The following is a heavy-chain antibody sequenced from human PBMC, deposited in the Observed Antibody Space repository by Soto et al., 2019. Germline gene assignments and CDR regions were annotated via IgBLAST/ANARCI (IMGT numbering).Heavy chain of an antibody. V-gene: IGHV1-46*01. Sequence: APVKVSCKASGSTFTSYYIHWVRQAPGQGLEWMGFIDPSGGSTSYAHKFQGRVTMTRDTSTSTVYMDLRRLKSADPAVYNRAGVPASNNRDFCGYWGRGTLGAVAS. CDR3: AGVPASNNRDFCGY. J-gene: IGHJ4*02. CDR1: GSTFTSYY. CDR2: IDPSGGST. D-gene: IGHD1-20*01.